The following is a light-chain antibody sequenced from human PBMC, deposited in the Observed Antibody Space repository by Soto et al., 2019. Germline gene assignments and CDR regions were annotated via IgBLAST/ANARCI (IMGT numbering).Light chain of an antibody. V-gene: IGLV2-14*01. CDR2: EVS. CDR1: SSDVGGYNY. J-gene: IGLJ1*01. Sequence: LTQPASVSGSPGQSITISCTGTSSDVGGYNYVSWYQQQSGKAPKLMIHEVSNRPSGVSNRFSGSKSGNTASLTISGLQAEDVADYYCSSYTSSRAYVFGIGTKVTVL. CDR3: SSYTSSRAYV.